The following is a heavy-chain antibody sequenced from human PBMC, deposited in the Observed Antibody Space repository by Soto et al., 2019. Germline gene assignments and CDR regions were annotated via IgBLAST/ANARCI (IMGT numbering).Heavy chain of an antibody. V-gene: IGHV4-61*01. D-gene: IGHD2-15*01. CDR2: IYYSGST. CDR1: GGSVSSGSYY. Sequence: QVQLQESGPGLVKPSETLSLTCTVSGGSVSSGSYYWIWIRQPPGKGLEWIGYIYYSGSTNYNPSLKSRLSISVATSKNQFSLKLSSVTAADTAVYYCARNLGLGLLRWNWFDPWGQGTLVTVSS. CDR3: ARNLGLGLLRWNWFDP. J-gene: IGHJ5*02.